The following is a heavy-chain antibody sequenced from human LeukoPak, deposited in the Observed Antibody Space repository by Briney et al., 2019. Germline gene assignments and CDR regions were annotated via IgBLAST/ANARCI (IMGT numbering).Heavy chain of an antibody. J-gene: IGHJ4*02. CDR1: GFTFGDYA. V-gene: IGHV3-9*01. CDR3: AKGYCSSTSCFSDY. Sequence: GGSLRLSCAASGFTFGDYAMHWVRQAPGKGLEWVSGISWNSGSIGYADSVKGRFTISRDNAKNSLYLQMNILRPEDTALYYCAKGYCSSTSCFSDYWGQGTLVTVSS. CDR2: ISWNSGSI. D-gene: IGHD2-2*01.